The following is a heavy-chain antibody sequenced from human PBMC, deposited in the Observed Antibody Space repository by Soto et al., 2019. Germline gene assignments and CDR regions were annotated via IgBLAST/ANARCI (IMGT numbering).Heavy chain of an antibody. CDR3: ASSSPGSRTLMDI. V-gene: IGHV1-46*03. CDR2: INPSGGST. D-gene: IGHD6-13*01. J-gene: IGHJ3*02. Sequence: ASVKVSCKASGYTFTSYYMHWVRQAPGQGLEWMGIINPSGGSTSYAQKFQGRVTMTRDTSTSTVYMELSCLRSEDTAVYYCASSSPGSRTLMDIWGQGTMVTVSS. CDR1: GYTFTSYY.